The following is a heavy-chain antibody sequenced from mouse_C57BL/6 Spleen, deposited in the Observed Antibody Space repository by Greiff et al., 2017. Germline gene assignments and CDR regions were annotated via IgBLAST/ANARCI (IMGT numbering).Heavy chain of an antibody. D-gene: IGHD2-4*01. CDR2: IYPRSGNT. CDR3: ARRDYDDWFAY. V-gene: IGHV1-81*01. J-gene: IGHJ3*01. CDR1: GYTFTSYG. Sequence: VQLQQSGAELARPGASVKLSCKASGYTFTSYGISWVKQRTGQGLEWIGEIYPRSGNTYYNEKFKGKATLTADKSSSTAYMELRSLTSEDSAVYFCARRDYDDWFAYWGQGTLVTVSA.